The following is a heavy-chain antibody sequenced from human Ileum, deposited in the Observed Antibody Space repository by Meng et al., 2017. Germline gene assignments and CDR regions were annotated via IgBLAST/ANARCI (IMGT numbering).Heavy chain of an antibody. V-gene: IGHV4-4*02. CDR1: GASIIGVNW. D-gene: IGHD7-27*01. Sequence: GQLQGPGPGPGKPSGTLSLTCSVSGASIIGVNWWTWVRQTPGKGLEWIGEIHHSGSTNSIPSLKSRVTLSVDKSKNQFSLSMTSVTAADTAVYYCARGTGDIRVGFDYWGQGTLVTVSS. CDR2: IHHSGST. CDR3: ARGTGDIRVGFDY. J-gene: IGHJ4*02.